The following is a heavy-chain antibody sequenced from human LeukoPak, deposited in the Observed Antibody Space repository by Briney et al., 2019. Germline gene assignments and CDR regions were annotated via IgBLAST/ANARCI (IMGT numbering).Heavy chain of an antibody. CDR1: GFTFSSNN. J-gene: IGHJ4*02. D-gene: IGHD3-22*01. V-gene: IGHV3-33*01. Sequence: GGSLRLSCASSGFTFSSNNMHWVRQAPGMGLEWVAAIWYDGTNKYYADSVKGRFTISRDNSKNTLFLQMNSLRAEDTAVYYCARDRYYYDSSGYLFDYWGQGTLVTVSS. CDR3: ARDRYYYDSSGYLFDY. CDR2: IWYDGTNK.